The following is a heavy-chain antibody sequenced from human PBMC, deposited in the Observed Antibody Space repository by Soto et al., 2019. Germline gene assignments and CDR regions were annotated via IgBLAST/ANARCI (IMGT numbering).Heavy chain of an antibody. D-gene: IGHD3-10*01. CDR3: ARANYYGSTGDFDY. Sequence: EVQLVESGGGLVQPWGSLRLCCAASGFTFSSYSMNWVRQAPGKGLAWVSYISSSSSTIYYADSVKGRFTISRDNAKNAMYLQMNSLRAEDTAVYYCARANYYGSTGDFDYWGQGTLVTISS. CDR2: ISSSSSTI. CDR1: GFTFSSYS. J-gene: IGHJ4*02. V-gene: IGHV3-48*01.